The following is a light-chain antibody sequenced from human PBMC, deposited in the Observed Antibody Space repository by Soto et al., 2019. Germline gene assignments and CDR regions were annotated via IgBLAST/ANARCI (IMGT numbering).Light chain of an antibody. CDR1: QSVSSN. V-gene: IGKV3-15*01. J-gene: IGKJ5*01. CDR2: GAS. Sequence: EIVMTQSPATLSVSPGERATLSCRASQSVSSNLAWYQQKPGQAPRLLIYGASTRATGIPARFSGSGSGTDFTLTISSLEPEDFAVYSCQQYYSSSKTFGQGTRLEI. CDR3: QQYYSSSKT.